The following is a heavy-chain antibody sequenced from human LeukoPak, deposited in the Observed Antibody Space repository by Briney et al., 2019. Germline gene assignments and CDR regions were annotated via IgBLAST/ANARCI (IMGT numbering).Heavy chain of an antibody. D-gene: IGHD3-3*01. Sequence: GGSLRLSCAASGFTFSHFWMSWVRQAPGKGLEWVAYIKKTGSETYYVDSVKGRFTITRDNTRNSLYLQMNSLRAEDTAVYYCAREERWAIFGVVIGNWFDPWGQGTLVTVSS. CDR3: AREERWAIFGVVIGNWFDP. CDR2: IKKTGSET. J-gene: IGHJ5*02. CDR1: GFTFSHFW. V-gene: IGHV3-7*01.